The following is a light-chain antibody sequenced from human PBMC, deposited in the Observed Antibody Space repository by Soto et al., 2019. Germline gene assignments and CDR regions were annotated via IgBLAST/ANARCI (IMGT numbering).Light chain of an antibody. Sequence: EIVMTQSPATLSVSPGERATLSCRASQSLSSNLAWYQQKPGQAPRLLIYGASTRATGIPARFSGSGSGTEFTLTISSLQSEDFVVYYCQQYNNWPNMYTFGQGTKLEIK. V-gene: IGKV3-15*01. CDR3: QQYNNWPNMYT. CDR1: QSLSSN. J-gene: IGKJ2*01. CDR2: GAS.